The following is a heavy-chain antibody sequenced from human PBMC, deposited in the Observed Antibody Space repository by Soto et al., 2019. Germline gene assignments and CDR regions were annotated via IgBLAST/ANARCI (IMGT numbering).Heavy chain of an antibody. CDR2: ISGSGGST. CDR1: GFTFSSYA. CDR3: AKCSPRYSSGLKAYYFDY. V-gene: IGHV3-23*01. Sequence: QAGGSLRLSCAASGFTFSSYAMSWVRQAPGKGLEWVSVISGSGGSTYYADSVKGRFTISRDNSRNTLYLQMNSLRAEGTAVYYCAKCSPRYSSGLKAYYFDYWGQGTLVTVS. J-gene: IGHJ4*02. D-gene: IGHD6-19*01.